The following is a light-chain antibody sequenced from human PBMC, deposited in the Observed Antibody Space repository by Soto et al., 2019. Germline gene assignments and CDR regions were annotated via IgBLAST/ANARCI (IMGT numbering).Light chain of an antibody. V-gene: IGKV1D-12*01. CDR1: QDINSW. Sequence: DIQMTQSPSSVSASVGDRVTITCRARQDINSWLACYQQKPGKAPKLMMYDETILQSGVPSRCSGSESGTDFSLPSRSLQPEVCATYVCQQSYTFPLTFCGGHKVEIK. CDR3: QQSYTFPLT. CDR2: DET. J-gene: IGKJ4*01.